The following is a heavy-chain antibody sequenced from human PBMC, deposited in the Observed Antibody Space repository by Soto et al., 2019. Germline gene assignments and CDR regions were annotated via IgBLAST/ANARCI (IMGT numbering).Heavy chain of an antibody. J-gene: IGHJ4*02. D-gene: IGHD5-12*01. Sequence: PGGSLRLSCAASGFTVSSNYMSWVRQAPGKGLEWVSVIYSGGSTYYADSVKGRFTISRGNSKNTLYLQMNSLRAEDTAVYYCATMYSGYGPFDYWGQGTLVTVSS. CDR3: ATMYSGYGPFDY. V-gene: IGHV3-53*01. CDR1: GFTVSSNY. CDR2: IYSGGST.